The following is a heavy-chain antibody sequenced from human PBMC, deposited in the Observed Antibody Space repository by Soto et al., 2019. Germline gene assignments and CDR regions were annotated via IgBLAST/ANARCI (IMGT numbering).Heavy chain of an antibody. V-gene: IGHV4-30-4*01. CDR2: IYYSGST. CDR1: GGSISSGDYY. CDR3: ARGNTPIDY. D-gene: IGHD2-2*02. Sequence: QVQLRESGPGLVKPSQTLSLTCTVSGGSISSGDYYWSWIRQPPGKGLEWIGYIYYSGSTYYNPSPKXRXTXXVDTSKNQFSLKLSSVTAADTAVYYCARGNTPIDYWGQGTLVTVSS. J-gene: IGHJ4*02.